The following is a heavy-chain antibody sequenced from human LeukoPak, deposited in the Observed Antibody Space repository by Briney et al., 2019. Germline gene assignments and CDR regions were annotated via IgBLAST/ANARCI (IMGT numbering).Heavy chain of an antibody. D-gene: IGHD3-22*01. J-gene: IGHJ3*02. CDR2: FTGSGGRT. V-gene: IGHV3-23*01. Sequence: GGSLRLSCAASGFSFSTYAMSWVRQAPGKGLEWVSGFTGSGGRTFYADSAKGRFTISRDNSKNTLYLQMNSLRAEDTAVYYCAKDAHYYDSSGYLDAFDIWGQGTMVTVSS. CDR3: AKDAHYYDSSGYLDAFDI. CDR1: GFSFSTYA.